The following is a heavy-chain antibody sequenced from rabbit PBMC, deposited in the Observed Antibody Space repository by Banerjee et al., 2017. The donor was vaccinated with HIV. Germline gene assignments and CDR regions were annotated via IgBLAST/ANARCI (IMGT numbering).Heavy chain of an antibody. CDR3: AREYDPGYSAYGDGFNL. J-gene: IGHJ4*01. Sequence: QSLEESGGDLVKPGASLTLTCTASGFSFSNNYYMYWVRQAPGKGLEWIACIDAGSSGSTYYANWAKGRFTISKTSSTTVTLQMTSLTAADTATYFCAREYDPGYSAYGDGFNLWGPGTLVTVS. CDR1: GFSFSNNYY. V-gene: IGHV1S40*01. CDR2: IDAGSSGST. D-gene: IGHD7-1*01.